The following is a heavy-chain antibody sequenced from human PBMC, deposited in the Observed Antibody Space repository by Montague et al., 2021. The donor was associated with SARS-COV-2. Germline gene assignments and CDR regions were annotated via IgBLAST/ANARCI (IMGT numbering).Heavy chain of an antibody. Sequence: SLRLSCAASGFALGGHSVHWVRQAPGRGLVWLGDISHDGTIEDYADPVKGRFAISRDNAENTVYLQMNSLRVEDTAVYYRARDAYKAAWYFDLWGRGTLVTVSS. V-gene: IGHV3-30*03. D-gene: IGHD3-16*01. J-gene: IGHJ4*02. CDR2: ISHDGTIE. CDR3: ARDAYKAAWYFDL. CDR1: GFALGGHS.